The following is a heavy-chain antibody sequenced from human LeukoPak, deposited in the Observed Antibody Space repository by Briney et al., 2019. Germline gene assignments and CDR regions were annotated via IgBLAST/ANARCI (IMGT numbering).Heavy chain of an antibody. D-gene: IGHD3-10*01. CDR2: ISNSGGST. J-gene: IGHJ4*02. Sequence: PGGSLRLSCAASGFTFSSYAMSWVRQAPGKGLEGVSVISNSGGSTFYADSVKGRFTISRDNSKNTLNLQMNSLRAEDTAVYYCAKRASGSGTSLYYFDYWGQGTLVTVSS. CDR3: AKRASGSGTSLYYFDY. V-gene: IGHV3-23*01. CDR1: GFTFSSYA.